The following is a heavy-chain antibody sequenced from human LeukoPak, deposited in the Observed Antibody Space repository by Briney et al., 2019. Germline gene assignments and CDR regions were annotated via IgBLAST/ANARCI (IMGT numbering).Heavy chain of an antibody. V-gene: IGHV1-18*01. D-gene: IGHD5-18*01. CDR1: GYTFTSYG. Sequence: VASVKVSCKASGYTFTSYGISWVRQAPGQGLEWMGWISAYNGNTNYAQKFQGRVTMTTDTSTSTAYMELRSLRSDDTAVYYCARDINTAMVTGDAFDIWGQGTKITVSS. CDR3: ARDINTAMVTGDAFDI. CDR2: ISAYNGNT. J-gene: IGHJ3*02.